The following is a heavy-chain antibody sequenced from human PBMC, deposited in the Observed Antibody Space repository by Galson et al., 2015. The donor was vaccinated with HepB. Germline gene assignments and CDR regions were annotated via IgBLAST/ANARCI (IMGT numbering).Heavy chain of an antibody. CDR1: GFTFSNAW. V-gene: IGHV3-15*01. J-gene: IGHJ4*02. CDR3: TTDLGDGYSGN. D-gene: IGHD5-24*01. CDR2: IKSKPAGGTI. Sequence: SLRLSCAASGFTFSNAWMIWVRQAPGKGLEWVARIKSKPAGGTIDHAAPVKGRFTISRDDSKNTVYLQMNGLKSEDTAMYYCTTDLGDGYSGNWGQGTLVTVSS.